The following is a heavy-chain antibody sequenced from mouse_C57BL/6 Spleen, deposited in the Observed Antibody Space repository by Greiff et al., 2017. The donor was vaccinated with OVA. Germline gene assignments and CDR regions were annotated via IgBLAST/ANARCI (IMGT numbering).Heavy chain of an antibody. D-gene: IGHD1-1*01. CDR2: IDPSDSYT. V-gene: IGHV1-69*01. J-gene: IGHJ4*01. CDR1: GYTFTSYW. CDR3: ARGHYYGSSYAYAMDY. Sequence: QVQLQQPGAELVMPGASVKLSCKASGYTFTSYWMHWVKQRPGQGLEWIGEIDPSDSYTNYNQKFKGKSTLTVDKSSSTAYMQLSSLTSEDSAVYYGARGHYYGSSYAYAMDYWGQGTSVTVSS.